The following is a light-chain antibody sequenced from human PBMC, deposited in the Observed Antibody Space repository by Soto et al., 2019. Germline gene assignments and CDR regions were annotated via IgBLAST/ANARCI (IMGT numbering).Light chain of an antibody. CDR3: LQYNTYPFT. Sequence: IQMTQSPSSLSASVGDRVTITCRASQSISSYLNWYQQKPGKAPKLLTYAASSLQSGVPSRFSGSGSGTEFTLTISSLQPEDFATYYCLQYNTYPFTFGQGTRLEIK. J-gene: IGKJ5*01. V-gene: IGKV1-17*01. CDR2: AAS. CDR1: QSISSY.